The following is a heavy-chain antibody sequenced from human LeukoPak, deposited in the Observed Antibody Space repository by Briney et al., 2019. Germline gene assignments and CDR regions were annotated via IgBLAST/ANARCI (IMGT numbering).Heavy chain of an antibody. Sequence: GGSLRLSCAASGFTFSSYSMNWVRQAPGKGLEWVAVIWYDGSNKYYADSVKGRFTISRDNSKNTLYLQMNSLRAEDTAVYYCAKDHPVFDSWGQGTLVTVSS. CDR3: AKDHPVFDS. CDR1: GFTFSSYS. CDR2: IWYDGSNK. V-gene: IGHV3-33*06. J-gene: IGHJ4*02.